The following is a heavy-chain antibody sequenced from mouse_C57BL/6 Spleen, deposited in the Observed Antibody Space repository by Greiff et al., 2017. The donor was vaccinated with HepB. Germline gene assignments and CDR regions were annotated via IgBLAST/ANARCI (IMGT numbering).Heavy chain of an antibody. D-gene: IGHD2-3*01. CDR3: ANLLPPVDY. V-gene: IGHV5-17*01. J-gene: IGHJ4*01. Sequence: EVKLMESGGGLVKPGGSLKLSCAASGFTFSDYGMHWVRQAPEKGLEWVAYISSGSSTIYYADTVKGRFTISRDNAKNTLFLQMTSLRSEDTAMYYGANLLPPVDYWGQGTSVTVSS. CDR1: GFTFSDYG. CDR2: ISSGSSTI.